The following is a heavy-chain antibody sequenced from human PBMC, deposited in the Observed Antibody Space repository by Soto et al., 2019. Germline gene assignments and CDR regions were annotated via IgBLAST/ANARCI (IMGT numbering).Heavy chain of an antibody. CDR2: INPNSGGT. CDR1: GYTFTSYY. J-gene: IGHJ5*02. D-gene: IGHD6-13*01. CDR3: ARAESIAVALWFDP. Sequence: ASVKVSCKASGYTFTSYYMHWVRQAPGQGLEWMGWINPNSGGTNYAQKFQGRVTMTRDTSISTAYMELSRLRSDDTAVYYCARAESIAVALWFDPWGQGTLVTVSS. V-gene: IGHV1-2*02.